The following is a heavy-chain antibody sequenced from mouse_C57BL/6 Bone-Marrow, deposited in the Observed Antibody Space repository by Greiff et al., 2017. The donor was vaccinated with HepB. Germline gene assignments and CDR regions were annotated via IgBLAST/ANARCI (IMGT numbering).Heavy chain of an antibody. CDR2: IYIGNGNI. CDR3: AGGPYYAMDY. V-gene: IGHV1-58*01. CDR1: GYTFTSYG. Sequence: VQLQQSGAELVRPGSSVKMSCKTSGYTFTSYGINWVKQRPGQGLEWIGYIYIGNGNIEYNEKFKGKATLTSDTSSSTAYMQLRSLTSEDSAIYVSAGGPYYAMDYGGQGTAITVSA. J-gene: IGHJ4*01.